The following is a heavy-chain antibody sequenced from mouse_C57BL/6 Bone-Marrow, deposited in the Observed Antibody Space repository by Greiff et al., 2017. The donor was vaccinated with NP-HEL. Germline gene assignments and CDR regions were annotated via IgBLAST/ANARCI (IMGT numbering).Heavy chain of an antibody. CDR2: ISNGGGST. V-gene: IGHV5-12*01. Sequence: EVKVEESGGGLVQPGGSLKLSCAASGFTFSDYYMYWVRQTPEKRLEWVAYISNGGGSTYYPDTVKGRFTISRDNAKNTLYLQMSRLKSEDTAMYYCAIRGSRYYYAMDYWGQGTSVTVSS. CDR3: AIRGSRYYYAMDY. J-gene: IGHJ4*01. CDR1: GFTFSDYY. D-gene: IGHD1-1*01.